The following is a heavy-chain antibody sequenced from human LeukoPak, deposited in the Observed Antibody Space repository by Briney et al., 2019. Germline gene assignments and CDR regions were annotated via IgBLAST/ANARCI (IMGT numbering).Heavy chain of an antibody. CDR1: GYTYTSYY. D-gene: IGHD3-10*01. V-gene: IGHV1-46*01. CDR2: INPSGGTT. J-gene: IGHJ4*02. Sequence: ASVRDSCMASGYTYTSYYMHWVQQAPGQGREWMGIINPSGGTTSYAQEFQGRVTMSRDTSTSTVYMEQRRLRSEDTAVYYWARGYYGSGSPGDFDYWGQGTLVTVSS. CDR3: ARGYYGSGSPGDFDY.